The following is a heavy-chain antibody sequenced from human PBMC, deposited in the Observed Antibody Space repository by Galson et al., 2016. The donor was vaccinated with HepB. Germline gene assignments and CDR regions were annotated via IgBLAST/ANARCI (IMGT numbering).Heavy chain of an antibody. V-gene: IGHV1-3*01. CDR3: AREPNRLEWLLEDVFDI. D-gene: IGHD3-3*01. Sequence: QSGAEVTKPGESLKSSCKASGYTFSSYATHWVRQAPGQRLEWMGWINAGNGNTEYSQKFQGRVTITRDRSANTAYMELSSLRSEDTAVYYCAREPNRLEWLLEDVFDIWGQGTRVTVSS. CDR2: INAGNGNT. CDR1: GYTFSSYA. J-gene: IGHJ3*02.